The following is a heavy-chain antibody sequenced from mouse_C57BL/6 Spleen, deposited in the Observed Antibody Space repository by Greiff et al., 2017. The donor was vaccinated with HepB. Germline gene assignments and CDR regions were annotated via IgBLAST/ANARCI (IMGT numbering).Heavy chain of an antibody. CDR1: GYTFTDYY. Sequence: QVQLKESGPELVKPGASVKISCKASGYTFTDYYINWVKQRPGQGLEWIGWIYPGSGNTKYNEKFKGKATLTVDTSSSTAYMQLSSLTSEDSAVYFCARTPIYYDYDEGPGFAYWGQGTLVTVSA. CDR3: ARTPIYYDYDEGPGFAY. V-gene: IGHV1-84*01. D-gene: IGHD2-4*01. CDR2: IYPGSGNT. J-gene: IGHJ3*01.